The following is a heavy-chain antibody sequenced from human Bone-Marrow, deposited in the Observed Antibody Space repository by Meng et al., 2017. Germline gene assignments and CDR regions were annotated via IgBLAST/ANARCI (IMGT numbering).Heavy chain of an antibody. D-gene: IGHD6-19*01. CDR3: ARPRSSGWVNDALDI. Sequence: GESLKISCGASEFTFSTYWMTWVRQAPGKGLEWVANINQDGSEKYYVDSVKGRFTISRDNAKNSLYLQMNSLRAEDTAVYYCARPRSSGWVNDALDIWGQGTMVTVSS. CDR1: EFTFSTYW. J-gene: IGHJ3*02. V-gene: IGHV3-7*01. CDR2: INQDGSEK.